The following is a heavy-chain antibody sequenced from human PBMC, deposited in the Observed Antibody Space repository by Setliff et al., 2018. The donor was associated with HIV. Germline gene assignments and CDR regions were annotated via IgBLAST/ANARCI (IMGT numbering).Heavy chain of an antibody. V-gene: IGHV3-48*03. J-gene: IGHJ6*02. CDR1: GFTFTNYE. Sequence: GGSLRLSCAASGFTFTNYEMNWLRQAPGKGLEWVSYISSTGSTIDYSDSVKGRFTISRDNDESSLYLQMNSLRAEDTAVYYCVRGRDGQHVHPGYGMDIWGQGTTVTVYS. CDR2: ISSTGSTI. CDR3: VRGRDGQHVHPGYGMDI. D-gene: IGHD2-15*01.